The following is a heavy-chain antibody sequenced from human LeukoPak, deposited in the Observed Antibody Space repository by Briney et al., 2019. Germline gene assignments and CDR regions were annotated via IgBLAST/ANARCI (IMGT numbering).Heavy chain of an antibody. CDR1: GFTFSSYA. CDR2: ISYDGSNK. V-gene: IGHV3-30*04. D-gene: IGHD2-21*02. J-gene: IGHJ4*02. Sequence: PGRSLRLSCAASGFTFSSYAMHWVRQAPGKGLEWVAVISYDGSNKYYADSVKGRFTISRDNSKNTLYLQMNSLRAEDTAVYYCAREIVAVTANFDYWGQGTLVTVSS. CDR3: AREIVAVTANFDY.